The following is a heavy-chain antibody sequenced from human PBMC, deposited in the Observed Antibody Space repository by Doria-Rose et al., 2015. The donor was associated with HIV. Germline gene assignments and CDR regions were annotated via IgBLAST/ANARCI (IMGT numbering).Heavy chain of an antibody. CDR3: ARIKSSRWYHKYYFDF. J-gene: IGHJ4*02. D-gene: IGHD6-13*01. Sequence: SGPVLVKPTETLTLTCTVSGVSLSSPGMGVSWIRQPPGKALEWLANIFSDDERSYKTSLKSRLTISRATSKSQEVLTMTDMDPVDTATYYCARIKSSRWYHKYYFDFWGQGTLVIVSA. CDR2: IFSDDER. CDR1: GVSLSSPGMG. V-gene: IGHV2-26*01.